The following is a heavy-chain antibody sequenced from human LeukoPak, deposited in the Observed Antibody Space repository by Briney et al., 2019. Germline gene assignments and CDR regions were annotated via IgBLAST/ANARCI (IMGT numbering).Heavy chain of an antibody. CDR1: GFTFSSYS. CDR3: AREDGNFHDAFDI. Sequence: GGSLRLSCAASGFTFSSYSMHWVRQAPGKGLEWVAFISNDGRNKYYADSVKGRFTISGDNSKNTLYLQMDSLRTEDTAVHYCAREDGNFHDAFDIWGQGTMVTVSS. D-gene: IGHD1-7*01. CDR2: ISNDGRNK. V-gene: IGHV3-30*04. J-gene: IGHJ3*02.